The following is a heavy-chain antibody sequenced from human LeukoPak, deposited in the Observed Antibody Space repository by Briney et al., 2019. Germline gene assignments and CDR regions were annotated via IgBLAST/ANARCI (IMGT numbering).Heavy chain of an antibody. J-gene: IGHJ4*02. V-gene: IGHV6-1*01. D-gene: IGHD5-18*01. CDR3: ARGNGYTYGSYYFDY. Sequence: SQTLSLTCAISGDSISSNSAAWNWIRQSPSRGLEWLGRINYRSKWYNDYAESVKSRITVNPDTSKNQFSLQLNSVTPEDTAVYFCARGNGYTYGSYYFDYWGQGTLVTVSS. CDR2: INYRSKWYN. CDR1: GDSISSNSAA.